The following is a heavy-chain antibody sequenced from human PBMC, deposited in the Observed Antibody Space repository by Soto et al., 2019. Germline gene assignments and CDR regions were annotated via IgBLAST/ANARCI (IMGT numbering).Heavy chain of an antibody. CDR1: GFTFSSYA. D-gene: IGHD3-10*01. CDR2: ISGSGGST. CDR3: AKPVTMVLGVMGLRTVNDFDI. V-gene: IGHV3-23*01. Sequence: GGSLRLSCAASGFTFSSYAMSWVRQAPGKGLEWVSAISGSGGSTYYADSVKGRFTISRDNSKNTLYLQMNSLRAEDTAVYYCAKPVTMVLGVMGLRTVNDFDIWGQGTMLTFSS. J-gene: IGHJ3*02.